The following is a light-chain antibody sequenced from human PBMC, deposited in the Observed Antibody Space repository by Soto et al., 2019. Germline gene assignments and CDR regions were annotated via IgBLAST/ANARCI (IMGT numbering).Light chain of an antibody. CDR3: QSYDSSLSVLYV. J-gene: IGLJ1*01. V-gene: IGLV1-40*01. CDR1: SSNIGAGYE. CDR2: GNT. Sequence: QAVVTQPPSVSGAPGQRVTISCTGSSSNIGAGYEVHWFQQLPGTAPKLLIYGNTNRPSGVPDRFSGSKSDTSASLAITGLQPEVEADYYCQSYDSSLSVLYVFGTGTKLTVL.